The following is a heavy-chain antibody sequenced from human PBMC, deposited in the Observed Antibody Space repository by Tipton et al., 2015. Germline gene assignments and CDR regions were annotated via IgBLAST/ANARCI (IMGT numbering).Heavy chain of an antibody. CDR3: ARDITSDLWTFDY. V-gene: IGHV3-74*01. Sequence: SLRLSCAASGFTFSSYWMHWVRQAPGKGLVWVSRINSDGSSTSYADSVKGRFTISRDNAKNTLYLQMNSLRAEDTAVYYCARDITSDLWTFDYWGQGTLVTVSS. D-gene: IGHD1-14*01. CDR2: INSDGSST. CDR1: GFTFSSYW. J-gene: IGHJ4*02.